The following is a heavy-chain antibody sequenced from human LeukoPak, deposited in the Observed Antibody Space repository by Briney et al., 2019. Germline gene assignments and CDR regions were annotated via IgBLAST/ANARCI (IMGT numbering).Heavy chain of an antibody. V-gene: IGHV3-23*01. CDR1: GFTFSSYA. D-gene: IGHD3-3*01. CDR2: ISGSGGST. CDR3: ASRYYDFWSGYSDWYYGMDV. J-gene: IGHJ6*02. Sequence: GGSLRLSCAASGFTFSSYAMSWVRQAPGKGLEWVSAISGSGGSTYYADSVKGRFTISRDNSKNTLYLQMNSPRAEDAAVYYCASRYYDFWSGYSDWYYGMDVWGRGTTVTVSS.